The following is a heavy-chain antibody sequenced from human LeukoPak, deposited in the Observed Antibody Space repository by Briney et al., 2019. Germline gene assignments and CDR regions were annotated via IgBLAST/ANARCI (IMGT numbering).Heavy chain of an antibody. V-gene: IGHV3-23*01. CDR2: ISGSGGST. CDR3: AKSPRIAGAILSYYYYGMDV. J-gene: IGHJ6*02. D-gene: IGHD1-26*01. Sequence: GGSLRLSCAASGFTFSSYAMSWVRQAPGKGLEWVSAISGSGGSTYYADSVKGRFPISRDNSKNTLYLQMNSLRAEDTAVYYCAKSPRIAGAILSYYYYGMDVWGQGTTVTVSS. CDR1: GFTFSSYA.